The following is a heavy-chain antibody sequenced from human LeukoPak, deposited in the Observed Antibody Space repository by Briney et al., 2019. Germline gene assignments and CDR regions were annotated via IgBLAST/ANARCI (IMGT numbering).Heavy chain of an antibody. V-gene: IGHV3-23*01. J-gene: IGHJ4*02. CDR1: GFTFKNYA. Sequence: GRSLRLSCVSSGFTFKNYAMHWVRQAPGKGLEWVSAISGSGGSTYYADSVKGRFTISRDNSKNTLYLQMNSLRAEDTAVYYCAKPASGSYYHFDYWGQGTLVTVSS. CDR2: ISGSGGST. CDR3: AKPASGSYYHFDY. D-gene: IGHD1-26*01.